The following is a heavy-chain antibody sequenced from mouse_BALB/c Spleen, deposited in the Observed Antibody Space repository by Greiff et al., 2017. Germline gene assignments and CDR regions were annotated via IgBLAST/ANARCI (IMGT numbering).Heavy chain of an antibody. V-gene: IGHV1-5*01. CDR1: GYTFTSYW. D-gene: IGHD1-1*01. J-gene: IGHJ4*01. Sequence: VQLQQSGTVLARPGASVKMSCKASGYTFTSYWMHWVKQRPGQGLEWIGAIYPGNSDTSYNQKFKGKAKLTAVTSTSTAYMELSSLTNEDSAVYYCTRWPHDYGSSYDYYAMDYWGQGTSVTVSS. CDR2: IYPGNSDT. CDR3: TRWPHDYGSSYDYYAMDY.